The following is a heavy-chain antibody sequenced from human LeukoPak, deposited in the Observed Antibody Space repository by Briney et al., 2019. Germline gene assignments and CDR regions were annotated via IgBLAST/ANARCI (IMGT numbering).Heavy chain of an antibody. V-gene: IGHV3-53*01. CDR3: AYEGPSNNDFIDV. D-gene: IGHD1-1*01. J-gene: IGHJ6*04. Sequence: HPGGSLRLSCAASGFHVSSNYMSWVRLAPGKGPEWVSVIYSGDRTYYADSVKGRFTISRDNSKNTLYLQMNDLRAEDTAVYYCAYEGPSNNDFIDVWGEGTTVTVCS. CDR1: GFHVSSNY. CDR2: IYSGDRT.